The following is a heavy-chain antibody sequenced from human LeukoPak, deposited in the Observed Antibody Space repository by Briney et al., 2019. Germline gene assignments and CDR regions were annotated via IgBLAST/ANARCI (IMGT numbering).Heavy chain of an antibody. CDR2: ISYDGSNK. Sequence: GGSLRLSCAASGFTFSSYAMHWVRQAPGKGLEWVAIISYDGSNKYYADSVKGRFTISRDNSKNTLYLQVNSPRAEDTAVYYCARVPVWYSSSWYGDYWGQGTLVTVSS. V-gene: IGHV3-30-3*01. CDR1: GFTFSSYA. D-gene: IGHD6-13*01. J-gene: IGHJ4*02. CDR3: ARVPVWYSSSWYGDY.